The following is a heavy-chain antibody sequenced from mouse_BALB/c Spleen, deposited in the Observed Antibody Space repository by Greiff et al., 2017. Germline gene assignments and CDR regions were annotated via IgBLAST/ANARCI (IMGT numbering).Heavy chain of an antibody. J-gene: IGHJ4*01. V-gene: IGHV1-54*03. Sequence: QVQLQQSGAELVRPGTSVKVSCKASGYAFTNYLIEWVKQRPGQGLEWIGVINPGSGGTNYNEKFKGKATLTADKSSSTAYMQLSSLTSDDSAVYFCARYGNYAGYAMDYWGQGTSVTVSS. CDR2: INPGSGGT. CDR3: ARYGNYAGYAMDY. CDR1: GYAFTNYL. D-gene: IGHD2-1*01.